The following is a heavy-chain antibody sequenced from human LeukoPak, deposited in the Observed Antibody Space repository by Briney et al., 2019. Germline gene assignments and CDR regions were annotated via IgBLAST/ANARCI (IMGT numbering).Heavy chain of an antibody. CDR3: ARRYITGVYYYYYYGMDV. V-gene: IGHV4-39*07. CDR1: GGSLSSSSYY. D-gene: IGHD3-10*01. CDR2: IYYGGST. J-gene: IGHJ6*02. Sequence: SETLSLTCTVSGGSLSSSSYYWGWIRQPPGKGLEWIGSIYYGGSTYYNPSLKSRVTISVDTSKNQFSLKLSSVTAADTAVYYCARRYITGVYYYYYYGMDVWGQGTTVTVSS.